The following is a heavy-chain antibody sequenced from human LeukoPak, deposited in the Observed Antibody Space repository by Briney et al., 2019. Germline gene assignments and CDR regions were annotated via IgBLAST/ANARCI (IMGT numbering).Heavy chain of an antibody. V-gene: IGHV1-46*01. CDR3: ASKDSSGWYEEA. Sequence: GASVKVSCKASGYTFTSYYTHWVRQAPGQGLEWMGVINPGGGSTSYAQKFQGRVTMTRDTSTSTVYMELSSLRSEDTAVYYCASKDSSGWYEEAWGQGTLVTVSS. D-gene: IGHD6-19*01. CDR1: GYTFTSYY. J-gene: IGHJ5*02. CDR2: INPGGGST.